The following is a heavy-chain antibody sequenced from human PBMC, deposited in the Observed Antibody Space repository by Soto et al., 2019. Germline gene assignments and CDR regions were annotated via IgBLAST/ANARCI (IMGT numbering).Heavy chain of an antibody. CDR3: ARVLEVATTLFLAAPAI. CDR1: GYRFTSSW. V-gene: IGHV5-51*01. Sequence: GESLKISCKGSGYRFTSSWIGWVRQMPGKGLEWMGVIFPGDSDSRYSPSSQAQVIILVDESINTAYLQWNTPEVSDTAMYDCARVLEVATTLFLAAPAISGHGIMVNV. CDR2: IFPGDSDS. J-gene: IGHJ3*02. D-gene: IGHD1-1*01.